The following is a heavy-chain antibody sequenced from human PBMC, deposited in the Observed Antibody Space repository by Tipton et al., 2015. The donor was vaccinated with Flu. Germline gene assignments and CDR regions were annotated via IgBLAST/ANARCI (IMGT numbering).Heavy chain of an antibody. J-gene: IGHJ6*02. D-gene: IGHD3-10*01. CDR1: GGSISSTSYY. Sequence: TLSLTCTVSGGSISSTSYYWGWIRQPPGKGLEWIGSIYYSGSTYYNLSLKSRVTISVDTSKNQFSLELSSVTAADTAVYYCARLPYAGSYLGCMDVWGQGTTVTVSS. CDR2: IYYSGST. V-gene: IGHV4-39*07. CDR3: ARLPYAGSYLGCMDV.